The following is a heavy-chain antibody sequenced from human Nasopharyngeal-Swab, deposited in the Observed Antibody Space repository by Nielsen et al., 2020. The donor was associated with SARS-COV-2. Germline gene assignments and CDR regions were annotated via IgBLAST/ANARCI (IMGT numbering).Heavy chain of an antibody. D-gene: IGHD3-22*01. CDR1: GGSISSYY. CDR3: ARQLDYYVSSGYYLRYFDY. Sequence: SETLSLTCTVSGGSISSYYWSWIRQPPGKGLEWIGYIYYSGSTNYNPSLKSRVTISVDTSKNQFSLKLSSVTAADTAVYYCARQLDYYVSSGYYLRYFDYWGQGTLVTVSS. J-gene: IGHJ4*02. CDR2: IYYSGST. V-gene: IGHV4-59*08.